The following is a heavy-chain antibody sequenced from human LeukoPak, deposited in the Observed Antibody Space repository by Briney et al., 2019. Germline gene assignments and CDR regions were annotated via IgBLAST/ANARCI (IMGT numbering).Heavy chain of an antibody. D-gene: IGHD6-19*01. V-gene: IGHV1-2*02. J-gene: IGHJ4*02. CDR2: INPNTGAT. CDR1: GYTFTGYY. CDR3: ARDRVGSGWPRPYYFEF. Sequence: GASVKVSCRPFGYTFTGYYIHWVRQAPGLGLEWMGWINPNTGATMYGQEFQGRVTLTRDTSIDTAYMELTNLRSDDTALYYCARDRVGSGWPRPYYFEFWGQGSLVTVSS.